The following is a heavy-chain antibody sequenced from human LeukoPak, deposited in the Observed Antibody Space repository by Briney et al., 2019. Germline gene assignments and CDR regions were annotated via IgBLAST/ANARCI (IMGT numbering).Heavy chain of an antibody. D-gene: IGHD1-26*01. J-gene: IGHJ4*02. V-gene: IGHV4-4*07. CDR2: IYSSGST. Sequence: SETLSLTCTVSGGSISSYYWSWLRQPAGEGLEWIGRIYSSGSTNYNPSLRSRVTLSVATSKNQFSLKLSSVTAADTAVYYCARMYSGTYGGIDYWGQETLVTVSS. CDR3: ARMYSGTYGGIDY. CDR1: GGSISSYY.